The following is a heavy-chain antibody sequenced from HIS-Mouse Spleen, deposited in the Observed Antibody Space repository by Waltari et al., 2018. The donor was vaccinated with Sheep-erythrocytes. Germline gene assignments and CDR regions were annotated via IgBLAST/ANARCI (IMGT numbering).Heavy chain of an antibody. D-gene: IGHD1-26*01. V-gene: IGHV3-13*01. CDR3: ARANSGSYDDAFDI. CDR1: GFTFSRYD. Sequence: EVQLVESGGGMVQPGGSLRLSCAASGFTFSRYDMHWVLQATGKGLGGVAAMGTAGDTYYPGSVKGRFTISRENAKNSLYLQMNSLRAGDTAVYYCARANSGSYDDAFDIWGQGTMVTVSS. CDR2: MGTAGDT. J-gene: IGHJ3*02.